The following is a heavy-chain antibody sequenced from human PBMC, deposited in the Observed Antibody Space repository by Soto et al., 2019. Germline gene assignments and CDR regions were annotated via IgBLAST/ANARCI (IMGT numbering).Heavy chain of an antibody. CDR2: INHSGST. D-gene: IGHD3-22*01. Sequence: KPSETLSLTCAVYGGSFSGYYWSWIRQPPGKGLEWIGEINHSGSTNYNPSLKSRVTISVDTSKNQFSLKLSSVTAADTAVYYCARGATHYYDNSGYYPRYFDYWGQGTLVTVSS. CDR3: ARGATHYYDNSGYYPRYFDY. CDR1: GGSFSGYY. J-gene: IGHJ4*02. V-gene: IGHV4-34*01.